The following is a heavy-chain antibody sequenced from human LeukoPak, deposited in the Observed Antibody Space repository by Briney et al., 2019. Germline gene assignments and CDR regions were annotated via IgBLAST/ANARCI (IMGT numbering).Heavy chain of an antibody. V-gene: IGHV1-2*04. CDR1: GYTFTGYY. CDR3: ARGTIFGFYYFDY. CDR2: INPNSGGT. J-gene: IGHJ4*02. Sequence: ASVKVSCKASGYTFTGYYMHWVRQAPGQGLEWMGWINPNSGGTNYAQKFQGWVTKTRDTSISTAYMELSRLRSDDTAVYYCARGTIFGFYYFDYWGQGTLVTVSS. D-gene: IGHD3-3*01.